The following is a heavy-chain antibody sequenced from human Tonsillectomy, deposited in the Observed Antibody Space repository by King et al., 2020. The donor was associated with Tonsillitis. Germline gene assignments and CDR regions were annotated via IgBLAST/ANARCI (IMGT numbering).Heavy chain of an antibody. CDR1: GFTFSTYA. D-gene: IGHD6-13*01. J-gene: IGHJ4*02. V-gene: IGHV3-23*04. CDR3: AKDKGGYTFDY. CDR2: IVGSGGNT. Sequence: VQLVESGGGLVQPGGSLRLSCAASGFTFSTYAMSWVRQSPGKGLEWVSAIVGSGGNTYYADSVKGRFTISRDNSKNTLYLQMNSLRAEETAVYYCAKDKGGYTFDYWGQGTLVTVSS.